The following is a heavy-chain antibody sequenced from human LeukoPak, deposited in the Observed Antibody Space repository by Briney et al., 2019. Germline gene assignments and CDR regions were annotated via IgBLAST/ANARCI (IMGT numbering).Heavy chain of an antibody. V-gene: IGHV4-4*02. CDR2: IHYRGGT. Sequence: SETLSLTCAVSGGSISNKNWWSWVRPPPGKGLEWIGEIHYRGGTNYNPSLRSRVTISVDTSKNQFSLKMTSVTAADTAVYYCATPNDAFNMWGQGTMVTVSS. CDR1: GGSISNKNW. CDR3: ATPNDAFNM. J-gene: IGHJ3*02.